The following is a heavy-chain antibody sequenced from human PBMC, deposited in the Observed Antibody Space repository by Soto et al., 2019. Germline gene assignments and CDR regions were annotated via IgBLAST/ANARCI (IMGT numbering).Heavy chain of an antibody. D-gene: IGHD6-6*01. CDR1: GGTFSSYA. J-gene: IGHJ5*02. Sequence: QLQLVQSGAEVKTPGSSVKVSCKASGGTFSSYAMNGWRQAPGQGLEWVGGIIPLFRTANYAQKFQGRVTSNADEPTSIAYMELSSMRSVETSRYYCPSARRLDSSASGRGCFHARSKGILVTV. CDR2: IIPLFRTA. CDR3: PSARRLDSSASGRGCFHA. V-gene: IGHV1-69*01.